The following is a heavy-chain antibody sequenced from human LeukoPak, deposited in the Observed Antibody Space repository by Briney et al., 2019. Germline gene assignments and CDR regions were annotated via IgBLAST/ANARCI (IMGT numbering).Heavy chain of an antibody. V-gene: IGHV4-38-2*01. J-gene: IGHJ4*02. D-gene: IGHD2-2*03. CDR1: GYSISSGYY. CDR3: ASRVGYCSSTSCPLDY. Sequence: PSETLSLTCAVSGYSISSGYYWGWIRQPPGKGLEWSGSIYHSGSTYYNPSLKSRVTISVDTSKNQFSLKLSSVTAADTAVYYCASRVGYCSSTSCPLDYWGQGTLVTVSS. CDR2: IYHSGST.